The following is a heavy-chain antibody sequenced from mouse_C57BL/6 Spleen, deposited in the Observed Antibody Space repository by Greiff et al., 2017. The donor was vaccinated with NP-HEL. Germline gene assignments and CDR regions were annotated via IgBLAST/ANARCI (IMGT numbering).Heavy chain of an antibody. D-gene: IGHD1-1*01. J-gene: IGHJ2*01. CDR1: GYTFTSYT. CDR2: INPSSGYT. Sequence: VQLQQSGAELARPGASVKMSCKASGYTFTSYTMHWVKQRPGQGLEWIGYINPSSGYTKYNQKFKDKATLTADKSSSTAYMQLSSLTSEDSAVYYCARAPSYYGSSPCYFDYWGQGTTLTVSS. V-gene: IGHV1-4*01. CDR3: ARAPSYYGSSPCYFDY.